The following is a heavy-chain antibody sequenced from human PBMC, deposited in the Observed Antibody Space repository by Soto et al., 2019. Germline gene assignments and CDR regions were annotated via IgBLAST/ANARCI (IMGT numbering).Heavy chain of an antibody. CDR2: LSDGGGST. D-gene: IGHD3-3*01. V-gene: IGHV3-23*01. CDR3: ARSIFGVVRNWFDP. CDR1: GFTFSNYA. J-gene: IGHJ5*02. Sequence: GGSLRLSCAASGFTFSNYAMSWVRQAPGKGLEWVSGLSDGGGSTFYADSVKGRFTISKDTSKNQVVLTMTNMDPVDTATYYCARSIFGVVRNWFDPWGQGTLVTVSS.